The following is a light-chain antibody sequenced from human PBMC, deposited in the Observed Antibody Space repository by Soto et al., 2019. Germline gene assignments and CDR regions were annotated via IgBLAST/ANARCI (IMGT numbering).Light chain of an antibody. V-gene: IGLV2-14*01. Sequence: QSALTQPASVSGSPVQSITISCTGTSSDVGGYNYVSWYQQHPGKAPKVMIYEVSNRPSGVSNRFFGSKSGNTASLTISGLQAEDEADYYCSSYTSSSSWVFGGGTKLTVL. CDR1: SSDVGGYNY. CDR3: SSYTSSSSWV. CDR2: EVS. J-gene: IGLJ3*02.